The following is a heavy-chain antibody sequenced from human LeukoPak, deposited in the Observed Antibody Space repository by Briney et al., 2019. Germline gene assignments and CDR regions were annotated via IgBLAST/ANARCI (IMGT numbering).Heavy chain of an antibody. D-gene: IGHD6-13*01. CDR3: AKVGSSWTGYYYGMDV. J-gene: IGHJ6*02. Sequence: GGSLRLSCAASGFAFNSCAMTWVRQSPGKGLEWVSVISDSGDTMLYADSVKGRFTISRDNSKNTLYLQMNSLRAEDTAVYYCAKVGSSWTGYYYGMDVWGQGTTVTVSS. CDR1: GFAFNSCA. V-gene: IGHV3-23*01. CDR2: ISDSGDTM.